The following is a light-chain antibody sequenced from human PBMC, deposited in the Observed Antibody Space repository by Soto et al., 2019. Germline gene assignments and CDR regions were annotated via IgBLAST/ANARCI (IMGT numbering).Light chain of an antibody. CDR1: QSVLHSSHNKNY. Sequence: DIVMTQSPDSLAVSLGERATINCKSSQSVLHSSHNKNYLAWYQQKPGQPPKLLIYWASTRKSGVPDRFSGSGSGTDFTLTISSLQAEDVAVYYCQHYYTTPRTFGQGTKVEFK. V-gene: IGKV4-1*01. CDR3: QHYYTTPRT. J-gene: IGKJ1*01. CDR2: WAS.